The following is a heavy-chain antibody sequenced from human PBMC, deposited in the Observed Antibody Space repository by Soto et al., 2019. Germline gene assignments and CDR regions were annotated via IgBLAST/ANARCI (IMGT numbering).Heavy chain of an antibody. CDR2: IIPIFGTA. CDR1: GGTFSSYA. D-gene: IGHD1-7*01. V-gene: IGHV1-69*13. J-gene: IGHJ3*02. Sequence: SVKVSCKASGGTFSSYAISWVRQAPGQGLEWMGGIIPIFGTANYAQKFQGRVTITADESTSTAYMELSSLRSEDTAVYYYASYNWNYLDAFDIWGQGTMVTVSS. CDR3: ASYNWNYLDAFDI.